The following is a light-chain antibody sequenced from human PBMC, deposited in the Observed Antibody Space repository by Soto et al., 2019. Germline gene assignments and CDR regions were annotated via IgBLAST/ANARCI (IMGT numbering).Light chain of an antibody. CDR3: SAYTGSSTLYV. J-gene: IGLJ1*01. Sequence: QSVLAQPASVSGSPGQSITISCPGTSSDVGTYNYVSWYQQHPGKAPKVMIYEVTYRPSGVSNRCSGSKSGNTASLSISGLQAEDEAEYYCSAYTGSSTLYVFGTGTKVTVL. CDR2: EVT. V-gene: IGLV2-14*01. CDR1: SSDVGTYNY.